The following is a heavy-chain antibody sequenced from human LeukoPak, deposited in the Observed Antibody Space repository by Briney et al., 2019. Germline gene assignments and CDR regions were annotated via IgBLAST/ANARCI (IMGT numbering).Heavy chain of an antibody. CDR2: ISSSSSYI. D-gene: IGHD6-13*01. CDR3: ARVGRRGSSWSSFDY. CDR1: GFTFSSYS. Sequence: GGSLRLSCAASGFTFSSYSMNWVRQAPGKGLEWVSSISSSSSYIYYADSVKGRFTISRDNAKNSLYLQMNSLRAEDTAVYYCARVGRRGSSWSSFDYWGQGTLVTVSS. J-gene: IGHJ4*02. V-gene: IGHV3-21*01.